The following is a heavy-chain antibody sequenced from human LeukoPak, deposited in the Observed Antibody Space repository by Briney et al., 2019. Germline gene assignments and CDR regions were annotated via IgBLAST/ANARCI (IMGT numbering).Heavy chain of an antibody. CDR1: GFTVSSNY. J-gene: IGHJ6*03. V-gene: IGHV3-66*01. CDR2: IYSGGST. Sequence: GGSLRLSCAASGFTVSSNYMSWVRQAPGKGLEWVSVIYSGGSTYYADSVKGRFTISRDNSKNTLYLQMNSLRAEDTAVYYCARNSKYCSSTSCYVGFYYYYMDVWGKGTTVTISS. CDR3: ARNSKYCSSTSCYVGFYYYYMDV. D-gene: IGHD2-2*01.